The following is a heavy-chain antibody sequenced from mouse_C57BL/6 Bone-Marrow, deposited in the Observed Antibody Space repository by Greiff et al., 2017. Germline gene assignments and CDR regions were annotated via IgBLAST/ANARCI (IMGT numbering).Heavy chain of an antibody. J-gene: IGHJ1*03. CDR2: IHPNSGST. D-gene: IGHD2-12*01. CDR3: ARGAYSRGYFDV. V-gene: IGHV1-64*01. CDR1: GYTFTSYW. Sequence: QVQLQQPGAELVKPGASVKLSCKASGYTFTSYWMHWVKQRPGQGLEWIGMIHPNSGSTNYNEKFKSKATLTVDKSSSTADMQLSSLTSEDSAVYYCARGAYSRGYFDVWGTGTTVTVSS.